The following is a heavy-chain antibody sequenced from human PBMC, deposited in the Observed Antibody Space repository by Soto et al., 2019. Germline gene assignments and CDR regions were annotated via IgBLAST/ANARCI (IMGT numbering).Heavy chain of an antibody. D-gene: IGHD2-15*01. CDR3: AKETYSGPLDY. CDR2: ISYDGSNK. CDR1: GFTFSSYG. V-gene: IGHV3-30*18. Sequence: QVQLVESGGGVVQPGRSLRISCAASGFTFSSYGMHWVRQAPGKGLEWVAVISYDGSNKYYADSEKGRFTISRDNSKNTLYLQMNSLRAEDTAVYYCAKETYSGPLDYWGQGTLVTVSS. J-gene: IGHJ4*02.